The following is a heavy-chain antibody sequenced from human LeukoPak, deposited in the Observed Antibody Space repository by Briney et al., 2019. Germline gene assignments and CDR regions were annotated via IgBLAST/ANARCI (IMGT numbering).Heavy chain of an antibody. D-gene: IGHD1-26*01. J-gene: IGHJ6*03. CDR1: GFTLSSYA. CDR3: ARVGEGRYYQYYYMDV. CDR2: ISKNGGNT. V-gene: IGHV3-64*01. Sequence: GGSLRLSCAASGFTLSSYAMHWVRQAPGKGLEYVSAISKNGGNTYYANSVKGRFSISRDNSKNTLYLQVGSLRTEDMAVYYCARVGEGRYYQYYYMDVWGKGTTVTVSS.